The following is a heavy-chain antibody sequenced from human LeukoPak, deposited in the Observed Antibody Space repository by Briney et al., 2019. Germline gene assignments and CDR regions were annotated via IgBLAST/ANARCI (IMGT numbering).Heavy chain of an antibody. D-gene: IGHD2-2*02. V-gene: IGHV3-48*03. Sequence: PGGSLRLSCAASGFTFSSYEMNWVRQAPGKGLEWVSYISSSCSTIYYADSVKGRFTISRDNAKNSLYLQMNSLRAEDTAVYYCARAGVPAAIVRWFDPWGQGTLVTVSS. CDR1: GFTFSSYE. J-gene: IGHJ5*02. CDR2: ISSSCSTI. CDR3: ARAGVPAAIVRWFDP.